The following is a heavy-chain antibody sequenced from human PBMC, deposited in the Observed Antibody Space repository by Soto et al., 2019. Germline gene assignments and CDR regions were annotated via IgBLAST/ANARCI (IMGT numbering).Heavy chain of an antibody. CDR3: ARDVPVFGDDYYYYGMDV. CDR2: ISSSSSYI. J-gene: IGHJ6*02. D-gene: IGHD3-3*01. CDR1: GFTFSSYS. V-gene: IGHV3-21*01. Sequence: GGSLRLSCAASGFTFSSYSMNWVRQAPGKGLEWVSSISSSSSYIYYADSVKGRFTISRDNAKNSLYLQMNSLRAEDTAVYYCARDVPVFGDDYYYYGMDVWGQGTTVTVSS.